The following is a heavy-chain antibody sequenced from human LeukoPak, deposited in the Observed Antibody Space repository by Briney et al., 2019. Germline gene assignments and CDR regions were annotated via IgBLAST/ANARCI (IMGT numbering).Heavy chain of an antibody. CDR3: ARVGDPDGFDY. Sequence: GGSLRLSCAASGFTFSSYSMNWVRQAPGKGLEWVSTISSSSSYIYYADSVKGRFTISRDNAKNSLYLQMNSLRAEDTAVYYCARVGDPDGFDYWGQGTLVTVSS. CDR1: GFTFSSYS. D-gene: IGHD2-21*02. V-gene: IGHV3-21*01. CDR2: ISSSSSYI. J-gene: IGHJ4*02.